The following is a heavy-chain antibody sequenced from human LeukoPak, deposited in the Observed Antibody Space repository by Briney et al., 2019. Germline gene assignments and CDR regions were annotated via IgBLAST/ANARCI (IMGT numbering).Heavy chain of an antibody. Sequence: GGSLRLSCAASGFTFSSYAMSWVRQAPGKGLEWVSAISGSGGSTYYADSVEGRFTISRDNSKNTLYLQMNSLRAEDTAVYYCANARKSSGWYDYWGQGTLVTVSS. CDR2: ISGSGGST. D-gene: IGHD6-19*01. V-gene: IGHV3-23*01. CDR3: ANARKSSGWYDY. J-gene: IGHJ4*02. CDR1: GFTFSSYA.